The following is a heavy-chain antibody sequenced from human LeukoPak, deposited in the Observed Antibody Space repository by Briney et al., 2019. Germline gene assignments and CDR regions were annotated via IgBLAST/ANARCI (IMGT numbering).Heavy chain of an antibody. V-gene: IGHV4-4*07. Sequence: SETLSLTCTVSGDSISSYYWSWIRQPAGKGLEWIGRIYTSGSTNYNPSLKSRVTMSVDTSKNQFSLKLSSVTAADTAVYYCARDWYYYDSSGYEMVTLFDYWGQGTLVTVSS. CDR2: IYTSGST. J-gene: IGHJ4*02. CDR1: GDSISSYY. D-gene: IGHD3-22*01. CDR3: ARDWYYYDSSGYEMVTLFDY.